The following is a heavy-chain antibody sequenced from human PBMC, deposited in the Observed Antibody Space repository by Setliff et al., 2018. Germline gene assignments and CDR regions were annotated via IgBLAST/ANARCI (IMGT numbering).Heavy chain of an antibody. J-gene: IGHJ6*02. CDR1: GGSISSSSYY. CDR2: IYYSGST. Sequence: SETLSLTCTVSGGSISSSSYYWGWIRQPPGKGLEWIGSIYYSGSTNYNPSLKSRVTISVDTSKNQFSLKLSSVTAADTAVYYCARSTYYYGSGSQVPYYYYYGMDVWGQGTTVTVS. CDR3: ARSTYYYGSGSQVPYYYYYGMDV. D-gene: IGHD3-10*01. V-gene: IGHV4-39*07.